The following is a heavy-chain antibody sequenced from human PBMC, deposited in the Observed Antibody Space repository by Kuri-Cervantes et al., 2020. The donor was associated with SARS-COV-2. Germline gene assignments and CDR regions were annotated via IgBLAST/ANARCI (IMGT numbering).Heavy chain of an antibody. J-gene: IGHJ6*03. CDR1: GGSIRSYF. V-gene: IGHV4-59*01. Sequence: SETLSLTSNVSGGSIRSYFCSWIRQAPGKGLEWIGCMYFNGRTNYNPSLKRRVSMSVDMSKSKFYLNLASMSAADTAVYYCARWLAVAGSPPPSYYYYMDVWGKGTTVTVSS. CDR3: ARWLAVAGSPPPSYYYYMDV. D-gene: IGHD6-13*01. CDR2: MYFNGRT.